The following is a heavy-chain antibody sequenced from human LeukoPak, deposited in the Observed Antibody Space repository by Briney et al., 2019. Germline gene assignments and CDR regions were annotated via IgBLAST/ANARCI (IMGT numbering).Heavy chain of an antibody. CDR2: IKQDGSEK. J-gene: IGHJ6*03. V-gene: IGHV3-7*01. Sequence: GGSLRLSCAASGFSLSSHWMSWVRQAPGKGLEWVANIKQDGSEKNYVDSAKGRFTISRDNAKNSLYLQMNSLRAEDTAVYYCSRHIVVVSYYYYMDVWGKGTTVTVSS. D-gene: IGHD2-2*01. CDR3: SRHIVVVSYYYYMDV. CDR1: GFSLSSHW.